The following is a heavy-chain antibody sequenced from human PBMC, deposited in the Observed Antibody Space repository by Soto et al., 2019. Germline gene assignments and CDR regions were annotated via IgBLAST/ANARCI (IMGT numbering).Heavy chain of an antibody. V-gene: IGHV4-31*03. CDR2: IYYSGST. CDR1: GGSISSGGYY. Sequence: QVQLQESGPGLVKPSQTLSLTCTVSGGSISSGGYYWSWIRQHPGKGLEWIGYIYYSGSTYYNPSPKSRVTISVDTSKNQFSLKLSSVTAADTAVYYCARDLVVVAKPPRRGAFDIWGQGTMVTVSS. CDR3: ARDLVVVAKPPRRGAFDI. J-gene: IGHJ3*02. D-gene: IGHD2-15*01.